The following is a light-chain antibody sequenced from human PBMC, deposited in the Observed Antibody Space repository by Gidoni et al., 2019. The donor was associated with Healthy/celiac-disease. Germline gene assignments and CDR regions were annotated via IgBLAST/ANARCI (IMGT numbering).Light chain of an antibody. Sequence: EIVLTQSPGTLSLSPGERATLPCRASQSVNSSYLGGYQHKPGQAPVLLIYGASSRATGIPDRFSGSGSGTDFTLTISRLESEDFAVYYCQQYGSSRGTFGQGTKVEIK. V-gene: IGKV3-20*01. CDR1: QSVNSSY. J-gene: IGKJ1*01. CDR2: GAS. CDR3: QQYGSSRGT.